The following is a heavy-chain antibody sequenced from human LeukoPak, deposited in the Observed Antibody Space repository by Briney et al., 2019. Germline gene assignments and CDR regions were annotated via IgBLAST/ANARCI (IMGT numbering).Heavy chain of an antibody. Sequence: GGSLRLSCAASGFTLSSYAMSWVRQAPGKGREWVLAISGSGGSKYYADSVKGRFTISRDNSKNTLYLQINSMRAEDTAVYYCAKKDKAVAGTPDYWGQGTLVTVSS. J-gene: IGHJ4*02. CDR3: AKKDKAVAGTPDY. D-gene: IGHD6-19*01. CDR2: ISGSGGSK. V-gene: IGHV3-23*01. CDR1: GFTLSSYA.